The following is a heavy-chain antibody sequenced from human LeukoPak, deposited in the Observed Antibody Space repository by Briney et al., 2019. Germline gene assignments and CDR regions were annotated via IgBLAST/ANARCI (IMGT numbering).Heavy chain of an antibody. J-gene: IGHJ4*02. Sequence: GGSLRLSCAASGFTFDDYAMHWVRQAPGKGLEWVSGISWNSGSIGYADSVKGRFTISRDNAKNSLYLQMNSLRAEVTALYYCAKATIPPYCSGGSCYPYYFDYWGQGTLVTVSS. CDR2: ISWNSGSI. V-gene: IGHV3-9*01. CDR3: AKATIPPYCSGGSCYPYYFDY. D-gene: IGHD2-15*01. CDR1: GFTFDDYA.